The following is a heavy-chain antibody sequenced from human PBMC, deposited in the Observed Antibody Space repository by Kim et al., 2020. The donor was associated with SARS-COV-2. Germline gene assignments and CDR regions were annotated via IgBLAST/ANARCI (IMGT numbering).Heavy chain of an antibody. V-gene: IGHV4-39*01. CDR3: ARYPGGTSAFDI. CDR2: IYYSEIT. CDR1: GASISSSSYY. Sequence: SETLSLTCIVSGASISSSSYYWGWIRQPPGKGLEWIGSIYYSEITYYNPSFKSRVTVSADTSKNQFSLRLSSVTAADTAVYYCARYPGGTSAFDIWGQGT. D-gene: IGHD3-16*01. J-gene: IGHJ3*02.